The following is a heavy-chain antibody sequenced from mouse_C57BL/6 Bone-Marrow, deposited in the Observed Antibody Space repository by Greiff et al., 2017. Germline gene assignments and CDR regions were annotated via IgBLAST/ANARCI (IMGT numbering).Heavy chain of an antibody. CDR3: ARGSYGSSPY. J-gene: IGHJ3*01. CDR1: GYTFTSYW. CDR2: IDPSDSYT. V-gene: IGHV1-59*01. Sequence: VQLQQPGAELARPGTSVKLSCKASGYTFTSYWMHWVKQRPGQGLEWIGVIDPSDSYTNYNQKFKGKATLTVDTSSSSAYMQLSSLTSEDSAVXYCARGSYGSSPYWGQGTLVTVSA. D-gene: IGHD1-1*01.